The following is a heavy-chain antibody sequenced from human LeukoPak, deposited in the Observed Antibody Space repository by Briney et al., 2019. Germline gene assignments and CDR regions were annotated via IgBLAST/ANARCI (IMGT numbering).Heavy chain of an antibody. CDR3: AREGGIAVAGTNY. D-gene: IGHD6-19*01. CDR1: GFTFSSYW. J-gene: IGHJ4*02. Sequence: PGGSLRLSCAASGFTFSSYWMSWVRQAPGKGLEWVANIKQDGSEKYYVDSVKGRFTISRDNAKNSLYLQMNSLRAEDTAVYYCAREGGIAVAGTNYWGQGTLVTVSS. V-gene: IGHV3-7*01. CDR2: IKQDGSEK.